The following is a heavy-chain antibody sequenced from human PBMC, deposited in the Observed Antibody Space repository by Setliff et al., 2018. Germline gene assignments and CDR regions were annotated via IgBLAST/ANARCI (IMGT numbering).Heavy chain of an antibody. V-gene: IGHV1-69*05. CDR3: ARDVFPYHYEGAFDI. CDR2: IIPIFGTA. J-gene: IGHJ3*02. Sequence: SVKVSCKASGGTFSSYAISWVRQAPGQGLEWMGGIIPIFGTANYAQKFQGRVTITRDTSTSTVYMDMSSLRSEDTAVYYCARDVFPYHYEGAFDIWGQGTMVTVSS. D-gene: IGHD3-22*01. CDR1: GGTFSSYA.